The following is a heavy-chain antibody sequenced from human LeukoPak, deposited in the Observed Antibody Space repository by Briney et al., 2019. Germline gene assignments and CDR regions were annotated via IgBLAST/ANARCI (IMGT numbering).Heavy chain of an antibody. CDR1: GFTFDDYA. D-gene: IGHD6-13*01. CDR2: ISWNSGRI. J-gene: IGHJ4*02. V-gene: IGHV3-9*01. Sequence: GGSLRLSCAASGFTFDDYAMHWVRQAPGKGLEWVSGISWNSGRIDYVDSVKGRFTISRDNAKNSLYLQMNSLRAEDTALYYCAKSPGYSSSWYYFDYWGQGTLVTVSS. CDR3: AKSPGYSSSWYYFDY.